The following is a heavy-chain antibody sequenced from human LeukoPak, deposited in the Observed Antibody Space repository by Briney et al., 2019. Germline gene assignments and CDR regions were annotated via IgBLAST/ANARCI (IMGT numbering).Heavy chain of an antibody. CDR2: INHSGST. J-gene: IGHJ4*02. CDR1: GGSISSGGYY. CDR3: AREGTSASSSSYFDY. V-gene: IGHV4-39*07. D-gene: IGHD6-6*01. Sequence: PSETLSLTCTVSGGSISSGGYYWSWIRQPPGKGLEWIGEINHSGSTNYNPSLKSRVTISVDTSKDQFSLKLSSVTAADTAVYYCAREGTSASSSSYFDYWGQGTLVTVSS.